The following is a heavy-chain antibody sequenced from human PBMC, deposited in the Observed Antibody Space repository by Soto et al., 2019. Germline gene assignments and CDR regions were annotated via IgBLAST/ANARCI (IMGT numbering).Heavy chain of an antibody. D-gene: IGHD1-7*01. CDR2: IDWEEEK. CDR3: TRSTNWNYGYYFDY. V-gene: IGHV2-70*01. Sequence: SCPTLVNPKQTLILTCAFSGFSLSRKGMSXSWIRQPPGKALEFLALIDWEEEKFYSPSLRTRLTVSKDTSKSQVVLTLTNVDPADTATYYCTRSTNWNYGYYFDYWGQGALVTVSS. CDR1: GFSLSRKGMS. J-gene: IGHJ4*02.